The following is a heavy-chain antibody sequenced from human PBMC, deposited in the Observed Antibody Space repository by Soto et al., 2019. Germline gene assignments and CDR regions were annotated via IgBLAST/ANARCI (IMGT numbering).Heavy chain of an antibody. D-gene: IGHD6-13*01. CDR2: INAGNGNT. J-gene: IGHJ5*02. V-gene: IGHV1-3*01. CDR1: GYTFTSYA. Sequence: ASVKVSCKASGYTFTSYAMHWVRQAPGQRLEWMGWINAGNGNTKYSQKFQGRVTITRDTSASTAYMELSSLRSEYTAVYYFARPEQQRTGWFDPWGQGTLVTVSS. CDR3: ARPEQQRTGWFDP.